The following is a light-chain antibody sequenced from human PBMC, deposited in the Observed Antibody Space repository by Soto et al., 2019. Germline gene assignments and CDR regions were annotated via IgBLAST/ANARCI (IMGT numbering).Light chain of an antibody. CDR1: SSDVGGYNY. J-gene: IGLJ1*01. Sequence: QSVLTQPRSVSGSPGQSVTISCTGTSSDVGGYNYVSWYQQHPGKAPKLMIYDVTKRPSGVPDLFSGSKSGNTASLTISGLQVEYEADYYCCSYTGSYTFNYVFGTGTKVTVL. CDR2: DVT. CDR3: CSYTGSYTFNYV. V-gene: IGLV2-11*01.